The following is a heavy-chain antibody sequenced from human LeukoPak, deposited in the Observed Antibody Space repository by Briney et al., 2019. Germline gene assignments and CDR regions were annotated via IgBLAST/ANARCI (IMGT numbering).Heavy chain of an antibody. CDR3: ARELSYSHAFDI. D-gene: IGHD2-21*01. Sequence: PSETLSLTCTVSGGSVSSGSYYWNWIRQPPGKGLEWIGLIYYTGSTNYNPSLKSRVTISVETSKNQFSLKLSSVTAADTAVYYCARELSYSHAFDIWGQGTMVTVSS. CDR1: GGSVSSGSYY. J-gene: IGHJ3*02. CDR2: IYYTGST. V-gene: IGHV4-61*01.